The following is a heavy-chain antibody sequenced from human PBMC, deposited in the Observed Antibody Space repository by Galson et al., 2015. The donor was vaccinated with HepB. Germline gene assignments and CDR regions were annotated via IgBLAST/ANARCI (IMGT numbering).Heavy chain of an antibody. Sequence: SVKVSCKASGGTFSSYAISWVRQAPGQGLEWMGGIIPIFGTANYAQKFQGRVTITADESTSTAYMELSSLRSEDTAVYYCARGAIIETMDSGYYYYYGMDVWGQGTTVTVSS. CDR3: ARGAIIETMDSGYYYYYGMDV. V-gene: IGHV1-69*13. J-gene: IGHJ6*02. CDR2: IIPIFGTA. CDR1: GGTFSSYA. D-gene: IGHD1-26*01.